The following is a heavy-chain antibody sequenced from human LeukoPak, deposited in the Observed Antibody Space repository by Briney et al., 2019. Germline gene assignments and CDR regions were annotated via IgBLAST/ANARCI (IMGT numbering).Heavy chain of an antibody. Sequence: SETLSLTCAVSGGSISSSNWWSWVRQPPGKGLEWIGEIYHSGSTNCNPSLKSRVTISVDKSKNQFSLKLSSVTAADTDVYYCARDPVGATEFDYWGQGTLVTVSS. CDR3: ARDPVGATEFDY. J-gene: IGHJ4*02. V-gene: IGHV4-4*02. CDR1: GGSISSSNW. D-gene: IGHD1-26*01. CDR2: IYHSGST.